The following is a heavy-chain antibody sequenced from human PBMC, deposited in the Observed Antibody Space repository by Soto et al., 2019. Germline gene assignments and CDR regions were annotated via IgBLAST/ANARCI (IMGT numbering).Heavy chain of an antibody. CDR1: GYTFTSYG. V-gene: IGHV1-18*01. CDR3: ASSYCISTSCPPYYGMDV. CDR2: ISAYNGNT. J-gene: IGHJ6*02. D-gene: IGHD2-2*01. Sequence: GASVKVSCKASGYTFTSYGISWVRQAPGQGLEWMGWISAYNGNTNYAQKPQGRVTMTTDTSASTAYMELRSLRSEDTAVYYCASSYCISTSCPPYYGMDVWGQGTTVTVSS.